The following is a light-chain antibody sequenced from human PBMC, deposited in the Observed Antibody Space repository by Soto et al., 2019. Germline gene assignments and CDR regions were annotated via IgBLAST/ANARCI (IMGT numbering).Light chain of an antibody. J-gene: IGKJ3*01. CDR3: QLYNSYYSGVFI. Sequence: DILMTPSPSPLSASVEGRVTITCPAIQSIRTWLAWYQQKPGKAPKLLIYDASSLESGVPSRFSGSGSGTEFTLTISSLQPDDFATYYCQLYNSYYSGVFIFGAGTKVDI. V-gene: IGKV1-5*01. CDR2: DAS. CDR1: QSIRTW.